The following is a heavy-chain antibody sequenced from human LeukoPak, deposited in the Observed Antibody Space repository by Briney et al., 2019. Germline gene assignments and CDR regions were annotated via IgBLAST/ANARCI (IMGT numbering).Heavy chain of an antibody. Sequence: SETLSLTCTVSGGSISSNSYYWGWIRQSPGKGLQWIGTIYYSGSTYYNPSLKSRVTISVDTSKNQFSLKLSSVTAADTAMYYCARNRYYYGSGNYGVPNWFGPWGQGTLVTVSS. J-gene: IGHJ5*02. CDR1: GGSISSNSYY. CDR3: ARNRYYYGSGNYGVPNWFGP. CDR2: IYYSGST. D-gene: IGHD3-10*01. V-gene: IGHV4-39*01.